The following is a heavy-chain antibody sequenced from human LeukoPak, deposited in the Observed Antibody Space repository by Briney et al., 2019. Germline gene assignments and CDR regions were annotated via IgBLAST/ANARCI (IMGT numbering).Heavy chain of an antibody. CDR3: ARLLDNDISGDPDTFDV. CDR2: VSYTGRT. D-gene: IGHD3-22*01. J-gene: IGHJ3*01. CDR1: GDSLSGHY. Sequence: AETLTLTCTVSGDSLSGHYGRWIRQPPGKRLEWIGYVSYTGRTKYKPSLQSRVTISIDTSKSQFSLKLTSVTSADTAVYSCARLLDNDISGDPDTFDVWGQGTTVIVSS. V-gene: IGHV4-59*11.